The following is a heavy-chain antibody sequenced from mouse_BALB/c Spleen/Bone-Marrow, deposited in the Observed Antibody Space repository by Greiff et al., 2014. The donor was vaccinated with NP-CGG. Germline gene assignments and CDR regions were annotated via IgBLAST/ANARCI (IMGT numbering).Heavy chain of an antibody. CDR3: ARASSGYGGYAMDY. CDR1: GFTFSRYW. CDR2: ILPGSGTT. D-gene: IGHD3-1*01. V-gene: IGHV1-9*01. J-gene: IGHJ4*01. Sequence: VQRVESGAELMKPGASVKISCKAFGFTFSRYWIQWIKQRPGHGLEWIGEILPGSGTTNYNENFKGKATFNADTSSNTAYMQYSSLTAEEAAVYYCARASSGYGGYAMDYWGQGTSVTVSS.